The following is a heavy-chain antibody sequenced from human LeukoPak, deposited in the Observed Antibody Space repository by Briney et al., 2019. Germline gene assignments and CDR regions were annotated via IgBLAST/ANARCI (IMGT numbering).Heavy chain of an antibody. V-gene: IGHV3-23*01. D-gene: IGHD3-10*02. CDR2: ITGSTTWT. CDR3: ARELVSSGTGYFDL. CDR1: GFTFGNFG. J-gene: IGHJ2*01. Sequence: GGSLRLSCEASGFTFGNFGMTWVRQAPGKGLQWVSGITGSTTWTYYAASVRGRFTVSRDNSQNTLHLQMNSLRADDTAVYYCARELVSSGTGYFDLWGRGTLVTVSS.